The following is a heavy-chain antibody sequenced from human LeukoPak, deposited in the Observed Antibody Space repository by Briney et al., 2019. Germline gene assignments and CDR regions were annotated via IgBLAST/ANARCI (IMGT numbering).Heavy chain of an antibody. D-gene: IGHD3-10*01. CDR1: GFTFSSSA. J-gene: IGHJ3*02. V-gene: IGHV3-23*01. CDR3: AGDGAFDI. CDR2: ISNNGGYT. Sequence: GGSLRLSCAASGFTFSSSAMSWVRQAPGKGLEWVSAISNNGGYTYYADSVQGRFTISRDNAKNSLYLQMNSLRAEDTAVYYCAGDGAFDIWGQGTMVTVSS.